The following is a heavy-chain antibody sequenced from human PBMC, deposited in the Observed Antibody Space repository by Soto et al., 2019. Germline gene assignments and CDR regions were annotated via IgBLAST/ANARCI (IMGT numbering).Heavy chain of an antibody. J-gene: IGHJ3*02. CDR2: ISSSSSYI. D-gene: IGHD2-2*01. Sequence: GGSLRLSCAASGFTFSSYSMNWVRQAPGKGLEWVSSISSSSSYIYYADSVKGRFTISRDNAKNSLYLQMNSLRAEDTDVYYCARDLGDDIVVVPAAIDAFDIWGQGTMVTVSS. CDR3: ARDLGDDIVVVPAAIDAFDI. V-gene: IGHV3-21*01. CDR1: GFTFSSYS.